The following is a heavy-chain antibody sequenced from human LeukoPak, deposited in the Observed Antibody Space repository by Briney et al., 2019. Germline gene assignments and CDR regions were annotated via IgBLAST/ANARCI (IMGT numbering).Heavy chain of an antibody. CDR2: IKNDGAVK. V-gene: IGHV3-7*01. Sequence: GGSLTLSCAASGFTFSYHWMTWVRQAPGKGLEWVANIKNDGAVKNYVDSVKGRFTISRDNAKNSLYLQMNSLRAEDTAVYYCAQDSYSKGDFWGQGVLVTVSS. D-gene: IGHD6-13*01. J-gene: IGHJ4*02. CDR1: GFTFSYHW. CDR3: AQDSYSKGDF.